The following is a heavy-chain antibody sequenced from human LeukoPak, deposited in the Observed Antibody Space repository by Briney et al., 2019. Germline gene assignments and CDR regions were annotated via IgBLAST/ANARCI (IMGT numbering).Heavy chain of an antibody. Sequence: ASVRVSCMASGYTFTVYYMHWVRQAPGQGVEWMGWINPNSGGTNYAQKFQGRVTMTMDTSISTAYMELSRLRSDDTAVYYCARARGVLHYDFWSGYTDWGQGTLVSVSS. CDR1: GYTFTVYY. V-gene: IGHV1-2*02. D-gene: IGHD3-3*01. CDR2: INPNSGGT. CDR3: ARARGVLHYDFWSGYTD. J-gene: IGHJ4*02.